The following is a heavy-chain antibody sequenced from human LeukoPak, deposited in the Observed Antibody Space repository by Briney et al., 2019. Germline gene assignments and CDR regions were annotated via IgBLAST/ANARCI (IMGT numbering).Heavy chain of an antibody. CDR2: IYYSGST. CDR3: ASLPPPWSSSGWYYFDY. Sequence: SETLSLTCTVSGGSISSSSYYWGWIRQPPGKGLEWIGSIYYSGSTYYNPSLKSRVTISVDTSKNQFSLKLSSVTAADTAVYYCASLPPPWSSSGWYYFDYWGQGTLVTVSS. D-gene: IGHD6-19*01. J-gene: IGHJ4*02. CDR1: GGSISSSSYY. V-gene: IGHV4-39*07.